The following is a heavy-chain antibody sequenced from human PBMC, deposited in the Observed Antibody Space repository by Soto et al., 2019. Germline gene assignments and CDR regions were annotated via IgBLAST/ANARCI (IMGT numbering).Heavy chain of an antibody. J-gene: IGHJ4*02. V-gene: IGHV4-34*01. CDR1: GGSFSGYY. CDR3: ARSPRDSPPLSRFLEWLTLDY. D-gene: IGHD3-3*01. CDR2: INHSGST. Sequence: SETLSLTCAVYGGSFSGYYWSWIRQPPGKGLEWIGEINHSGSTNYNPSLKSRVTISVDTSKNQFSLKLSSVTAADTAVYYCARSPRDSPPLSRFLEWLTLDYWGQGTLVTVSS.